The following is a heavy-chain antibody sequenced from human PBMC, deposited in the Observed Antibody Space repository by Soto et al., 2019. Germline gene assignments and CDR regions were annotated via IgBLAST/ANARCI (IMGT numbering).Heavy chain of an antibody. CDR2: IYPGDSDT. J-gene: IGHJ3*02. CDR3: ARAVGGYCGGDCYSVDSFDI. CDR1: GYSFTSYW. V-gene: IGHV5-51*01. D-gene: IGHD2-21*02. Sequence: GESLKISCKGSGYSFTSYWIGWVRQMPGKGLEWMGIIYPGDSDTRYSPSFQGQVTISADKSTSTAYLQWSSLKASDTAMYYCARAVGGYCGGDCYSVDSFDIWGQGTMVTVPS.